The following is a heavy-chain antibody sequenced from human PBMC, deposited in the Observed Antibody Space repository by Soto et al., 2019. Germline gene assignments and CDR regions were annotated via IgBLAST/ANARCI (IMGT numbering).Heavy chain of an antibody. CDR2: IRSKANGGTT. Sequence: GGSLRLSCTPSGFTFGDYAMSWFRQAPGKGLEWVGFIRSKANGGTTEYAASVKGRFIISRDDSKNIAYLQLNSLESEDAAVYFCARATRTVVVTAATVNYYFDYWGRGTLVTVSS. CDR1: GFTFGDYA. V-gene: IGHV3-49*03. CDR3: ARATRTVVVTAATVNYYFDY. J-gene: IGHJ4*02. D-gene: IGHD2-21*02.